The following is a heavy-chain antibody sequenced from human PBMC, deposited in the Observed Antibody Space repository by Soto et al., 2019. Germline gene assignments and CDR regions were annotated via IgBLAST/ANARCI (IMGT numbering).Heavy chain of an antibody. V-gene: IGHV3-66*01. D-gene: IGHD3-10*01. CDR3: ARDFSGKNDAFDI. CDR1: GFTVTTNY. CDR2: VYSGGST. J-gene: IGHJ3*02. Sequence: EVQLVESGGGLVQPGGSLRLSCAASGFTVTTNYMSWVRQPPGKGLEWVSVVYSGGSTYYADSVKGRFTVSRDNSKNTRYLQMISVRAEDTAVYYCARDFSGKNDAFDIWGQGTVVTGSS.